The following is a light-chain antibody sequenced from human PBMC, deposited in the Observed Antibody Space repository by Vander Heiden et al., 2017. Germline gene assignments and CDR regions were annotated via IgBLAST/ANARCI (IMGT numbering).Light chain of an antibody. CDR2: GAS. J-gene: IGKJ1*01. CDR3: QQYGSSPWT. Sequence: ELVLTQSPGPLSLSPAERATLTCRASRSGSSSYLAWYQQKPGQAPRLLIYGASSRATGIPDRFSGSGSGTDFTLTISRLEPEDFAVYYCQQYGSSPWTFGQGTKVEIK. V-gene: IGKV3-20*01. CDR1: RSGSSSY.